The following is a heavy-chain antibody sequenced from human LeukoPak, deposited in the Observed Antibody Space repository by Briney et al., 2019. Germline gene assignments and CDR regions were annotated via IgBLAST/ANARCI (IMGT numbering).Heavy chain of an antibody. D-gene: IGHD5-24*01. CDR3: ARHGDGYLIQQLYYFDY. V-gene: IGHV4-39*01. CDR1: GGSISSSNHY. CDR2: IYYSGST. Sequence: KPSETLSLTCTVSGGSISSSNHYWGWIRQPPGKGLEWIGTIYYSGSTYYNPSLMSRVTISLATSKNQFSLRLSSVAAADTALYYCARHGDGYLIQQLYYFDYWGQGTLVTVSS. J-gene: IGHJ4*02.